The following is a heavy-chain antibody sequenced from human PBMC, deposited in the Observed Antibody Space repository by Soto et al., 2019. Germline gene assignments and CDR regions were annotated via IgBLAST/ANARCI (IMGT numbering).Heavy chain of an antibody. CDR1: GFTFGSYA. CDR3: AKFRGPSYSYYSMDV. J-gene: IGHJ6*03. V-gene: IGHV3-23*01. CDR2: SSGSGRTT. Sequence: EVQLLESGGGLVQPGGSLRLSCAASGFTFGSYAMNWLRQAPGRGLECVSFSSGSGRTTYYADSVKGRFTVSRDNSKNTLSLQMNSLRAEDTALYYCAKFRGPSYSYYSMDVWGKGTTVTVSS. D-gene: IGHD3-16*01.